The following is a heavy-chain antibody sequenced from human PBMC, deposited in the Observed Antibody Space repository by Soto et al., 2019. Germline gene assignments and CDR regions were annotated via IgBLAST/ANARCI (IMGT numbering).Heavy chain of an antibody. CDR1: GGTFSSYA. D-gene: IGHD1-26*01. J-gene: IGHJ5*02. V-gene: IGHV1-69*13. Sequence: SVKVSCKASGGTFSSYAINWVRQAPGQGLEWMGGIIPIFGAANYARRFQGRVTITADESTSTAYMELSSLRFEDTAVFYCAREGLEYTSSGYNWFDPWAQGTLVTVSS. CDR2: IIPIFGAA. CDR3: AREGLEYTSSGYNWFDP.